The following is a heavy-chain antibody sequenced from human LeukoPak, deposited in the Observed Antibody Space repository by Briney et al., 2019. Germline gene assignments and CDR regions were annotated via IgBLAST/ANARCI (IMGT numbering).Heavy chain of an antibody. CDR3: ARRRRWFDP. CDR1: GGSFSGYY. CDR2: INHSGST. Sequence: SETLSLTCAVYGGSFSGYYWSWIRQPPGKGLEWIGEINHSGSTNYNPSLKSRVTILVDTSKNQFSLKLSSVTAADTAVYYCARRRRWFDPWGQGTLVTVSS. J-gene: IGHJ5*02. V-gene: IGHV4-34*01.